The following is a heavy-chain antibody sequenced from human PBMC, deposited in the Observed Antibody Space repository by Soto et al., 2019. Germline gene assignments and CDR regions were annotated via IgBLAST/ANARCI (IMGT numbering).Heavy chain of an antibody. Sequence: QVQLVQSGAEVKKPGSSVKVSCKVSGDTFNSHAITWLRQAPGQGLEWMGRIIPMFGTANYAQKFQGRVTITADTSTSTDYMELRSLRSEDTAVYYCARSKGVGLVVDAFDIWGQGTMVTVSS. J-gene: IGHJ3*02. CDR3: ARSKGVGLVVDAFDI. D-gene: IGHD2-8*01. V-gene: IGHV1-69*06. CDR2: IIPMFGTA. CDR1: GDTFNSHA.